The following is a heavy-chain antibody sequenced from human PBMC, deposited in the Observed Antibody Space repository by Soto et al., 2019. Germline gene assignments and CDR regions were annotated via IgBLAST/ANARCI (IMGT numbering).Heavy chain of an antibody. D-gene: IGHD4-4*01. CDR3: AREGINNYNEFYFDS. CDR1: GFAFSTYT. J-gene: IGHJ4*02. V-gene: IGHV3-21*06. Sequence: GGSLRLSCAASGFAFSTYTMSWVRQAPGKGLEWVSSISGSGNYTHYADFLRGRFTLSRDNAKTSLFLQMDSLRAEDTAVYYCAREGINNYNEFYFDSWGQGTVVTVSS. CDR2: ISGSGNYT.